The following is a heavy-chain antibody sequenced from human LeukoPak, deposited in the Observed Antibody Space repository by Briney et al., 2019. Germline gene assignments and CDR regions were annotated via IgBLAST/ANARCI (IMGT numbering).Heavy chain of an antibody. D-gene: IGHD3-10*01. J-gene: IGHJ3*01. CDR2: ISYEGSNK. Sequence: HPGSSLRLSCALSGLTFSSYAMHCVRHARGKGRECVAVISYEGSNKYYADSVKGRFTISRDNSKNTLYLQMNSLRAEDTAVYYCARDEVGRGVIIGGDAFDFWGQGTMVTVSS. CDR3: ARDEVGRGVIIGGDAFDF. V-gene: IGHV3-30*04. CDR1: GLTFSSYA.